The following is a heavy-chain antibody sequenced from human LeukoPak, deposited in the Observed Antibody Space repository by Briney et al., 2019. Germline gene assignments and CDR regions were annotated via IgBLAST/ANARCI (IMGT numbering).Heavy chain of an antibody. V-gene: IGHV4-31*03. Sequence: PSQTLSLTCTVSGGSISSGGYYWSWIRQHPGKGLEWIGYIYYSGSTYYNPSLKSRVTISVDTSKDQFSLKLSSVTAADTAVYFCARVHPDGYSAYWGQGILVTVSP. D-gene: IGHD5-24*01. CDR2: IYYSGST. J-gene: IGHJ4*02. CDR3: ARVHPDGYSAY. CDR1: GGSISSGGYY.